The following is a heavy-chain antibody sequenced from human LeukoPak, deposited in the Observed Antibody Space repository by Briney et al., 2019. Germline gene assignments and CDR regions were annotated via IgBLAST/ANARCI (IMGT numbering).Heavy chain of an antibody. CDR3: ASDPVVGKQNYYYYYGMDV. CDR1: GFTFSSYW. Sequence: GGSLRLSCAASGFTFSSYWMSWVRQAPGKGLEWVANIKQDGSEKYYVDSVKGRFTISRDNAKNSLYLQMNSLRAEDTAVYYCASDPVVGKQNYYYYYGMDVWGQGTTVTVSS. J-gene: IGHJ6*02. CDR2: IKQDGSEK. D-gene: IGHD2-2*01. V-gene: IGHV3-7*03.